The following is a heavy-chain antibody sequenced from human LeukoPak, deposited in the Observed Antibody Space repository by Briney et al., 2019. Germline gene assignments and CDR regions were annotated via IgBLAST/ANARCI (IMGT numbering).Heavy chain of an antibody. D-gene: IGHD5-18*01. CDR3: ARGYTAMAKD. J-gene: IGHJ4*02. CDR1: GGSISSGGYY. V-gene: IGHV4-31*03. CDR2: IYYSGST. Sequence: SETLSLTCTVSGGSISSGGYYSSWIRQHPWKGLEWIGNIYYSGSTYYNPSLKSRVTISVDTSKNQFSLKLSSVTAADAAVYYCARGYTAMAKDWGQGTLVTVSS.